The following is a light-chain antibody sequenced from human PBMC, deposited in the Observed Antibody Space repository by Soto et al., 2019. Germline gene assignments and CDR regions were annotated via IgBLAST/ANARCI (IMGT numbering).Light chain of an antibody. CDR1: QGISSY. CDR3: QQLNSYPIT. CDR2: AAS. J-gene: IGKJ5*01. Sequence: DIQLTQSPSFLSASVGDRVTITCRASQGISSYLAWFQQKPGKAPELLIYAASTLQSGVPSRFSGSGSGTEFTLTISSLQPEDVATYYCQQLNSYPITFGQGTRLEIK. V-gene: IGKV1-9*01.